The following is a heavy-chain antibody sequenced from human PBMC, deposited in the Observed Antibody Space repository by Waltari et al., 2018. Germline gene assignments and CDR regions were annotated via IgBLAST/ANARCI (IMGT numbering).Heavy chain of an antibody. Sequence: QVQLQESGPGLVKPSETLSLTCTVSGGSISSYYWSWTRQPAGKGLEWIGRIYTSGSTTSNPSFKSRVTMSVDTSKNQFSLKLSSVTAADTAVYYCARVSGEGRYFDYWGQGTLVTVSS. D-gene: IGHD6-25*01. J-gene: IGHJ4*02. V-gene: IGHV4-4*07. CDR3: ARVSGEGRYFDY. CDR2: IYTSGST. CDR1: GGSISSYY.